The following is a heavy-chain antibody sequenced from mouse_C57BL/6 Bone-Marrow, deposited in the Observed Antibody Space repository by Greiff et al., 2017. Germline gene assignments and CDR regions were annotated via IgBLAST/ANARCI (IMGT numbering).Heavy chain of an antibody. CDR3: ARDRLTFAY. D-gene: IGHD1-3*01. V-gene: IGHV3-6*01. CDR1: GYSITSGYY. Sequence: EVQLQQSGPGLVKPSQSLSLTCSVTGYSITSGYYWNWIRQFPGTHLEWMGYISYDGSNNYNPSLKKRISITRDTSKYQFFLKLNSVTTEDTATYYCARDRLTFAYWGQGTLVTVSA. J-gene: IGHJ3*01. CDR2: ISYDGSN.